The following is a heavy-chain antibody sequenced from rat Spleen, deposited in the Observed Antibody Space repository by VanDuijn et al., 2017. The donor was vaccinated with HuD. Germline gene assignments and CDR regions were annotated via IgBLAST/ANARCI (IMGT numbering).Heavy chain of an antibody. D-gene: IGHD4-3*01. J-gene: IGHJ3*01. CDR3: ARPRHNSGYAWFAY. CDR1: GFTFSDYY. V-gene: IGHV5S23*01. Sequence: EVQLVESGGGLIQPGRSLKFSCAASGFTFSDYYMAWVRQAPTKGLEWVASISPSGGNTYYRDSVKGRFTISRDNAKSTLYLQMDSLRSEDTATYYCARPRHNSGYAWFAYWGQGTLVTVSS. CDR2: ISPSGGNT.